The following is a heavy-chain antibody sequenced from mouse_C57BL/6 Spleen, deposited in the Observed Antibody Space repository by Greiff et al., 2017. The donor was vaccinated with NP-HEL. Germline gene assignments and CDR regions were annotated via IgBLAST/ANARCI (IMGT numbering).Heavy chain of an antibody. V-gene: IGHV1-59*01. CDR1: GYTFPSYW. Sequence: VQLQQSGAELVRPGTSVKLSCKASGYTFPSYWMHWVQQRPGQGLEWIGVIDPSASYTNYNQKFKGKATLTVDTSSSTAYMQLSSLTSEDSAVYYCARYGYIYYYAMDYWGQGTSVTVSS. CDR2: IDPSASYT. CDR3: ARYGYIYYYAMDY. J-gene: IGHJ4*01. D-gene: IGHD2-2*01.